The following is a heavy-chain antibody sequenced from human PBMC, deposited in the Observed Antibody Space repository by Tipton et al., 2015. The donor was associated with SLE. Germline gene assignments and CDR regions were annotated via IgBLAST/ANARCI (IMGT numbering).Heavy chain of an antibody. V-gene: IGHV1-69*18. Sequence: QLVQSGAEVKKPGASVKVSCKASDYSFSSYGISWVRQAPGQGLEWMGRIIPIFGTANYAQKFQGRVTITADESTSTAYMELSSLRSEDTAVYYCARALSYSSSSGFDYWGQGNLVTVSS. D-gene: IGHD6-6*01. CDR1: DYSFSSYG. CDR2: IIPIFGTA. J-gene: IGHJ4*02. CDR3: ARALSYSSSSGFDY.